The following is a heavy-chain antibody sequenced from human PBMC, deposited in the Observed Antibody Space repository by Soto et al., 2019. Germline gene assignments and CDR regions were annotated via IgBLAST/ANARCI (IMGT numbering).Heavy chain of an antibody. CDR3: ARPDGSAYYFDY. CDR1: GFTFSSYS. D-gene: IGHD2-15*01. CDR2: ISTSSIYI. J-gene: IGHJ4*02. Sequence: EVPLVESGGGLVQPGGSLRLSCAASGFTFSSYSMIWVRQAPGKGLQWVSSISTSSIYIYYADSVKGRFTISRDNAKNSLYLQMNSLRAEDTAVYYCARPDGSAYYFDYWGQGTLVTVSS. V-gene: IGHV3-21*01.